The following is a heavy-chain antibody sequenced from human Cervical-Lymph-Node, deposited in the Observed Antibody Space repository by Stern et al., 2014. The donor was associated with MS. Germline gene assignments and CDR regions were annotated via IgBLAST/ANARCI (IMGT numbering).Heavy chain of an antibody. CDR1: GFTVSSDD. V-gene: IGHV3-53*01. CDR2: ITNVGST. D-gene: IGHD1-1*01. Sequence: EVQLVESGGGVLQPGGSLRLSCTASGFTVSSDDMTWVRQAPGQGLEWVSLITNVGSTFYTDSVKVRFTISRDDSKNTVYLHMTSLRAEDTAMYYCARDTSSPERSDWWGQGTLVTVSS. J-gene: IGHJ4*02. CDR3: ARDTSSPERSDW.